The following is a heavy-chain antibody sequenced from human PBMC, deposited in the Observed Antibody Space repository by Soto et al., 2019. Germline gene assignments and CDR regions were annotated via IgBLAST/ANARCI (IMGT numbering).Heavy chain of an antibody. D-gene: IGHD6-6*01. V-gene: IGHV1-46*03. CDR2: INPSGGST. Sequence: ASVKVSCKASGYTFTSYYMHWVRQAPGQGLEWMGIINPSGGSTSYAQKFQGRVTMTRDTSTSTVYMELSSLRSEDTAVYYCARCPASIAARPKETDYYYYYMDVWGKGTTVTVSS. J-gene: IGHJ6*03. CDR3: ARCPASIAARPKETDYYYYYMDV. CDR1: GYTFTSYY.